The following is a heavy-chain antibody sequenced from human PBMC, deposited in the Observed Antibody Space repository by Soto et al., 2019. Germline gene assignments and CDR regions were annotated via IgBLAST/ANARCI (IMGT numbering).Heavy chain of an antibody. D-gene: IGHD3-3*01. CDR3: ARFGLVTFDC. J-gene: IGHJ4*02. CDR2: ISPSGSYM. Sequence: GGSLRLSCAASGFIFNTYSMDWVRQAPGKGLEWVASISPSGSYMYYGDSLKGRFTVSRDNAKNSLYLQMDSLRADDTAIYYCARFGLVTFDCWGQGTLVTVS. V-gene: IGHV3-21*01. CDR1: GFIFNTYS.